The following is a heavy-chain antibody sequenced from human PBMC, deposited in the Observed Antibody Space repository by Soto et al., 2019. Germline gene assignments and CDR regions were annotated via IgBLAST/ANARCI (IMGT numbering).Heavy chain of an antibody. V-gene: IGHV4-30-4*01. Sequence: SETLSLTCTVSGGSISSADWYWSWIRQPPGKGLEWIGYIYYSGRSYYNPSLNSRLAISLDTSKNQFSLNLTSVTAADTAIYYCARVFYDTRNNWFDPWGQGTLVTVSS. CDR3: ARVFYDTRNNWFDP. CDR1: GGSISSADWY. D-gene: IGHD3-22*01. CDR2: IYYSGRS. J-gene: IGHJ5*02.